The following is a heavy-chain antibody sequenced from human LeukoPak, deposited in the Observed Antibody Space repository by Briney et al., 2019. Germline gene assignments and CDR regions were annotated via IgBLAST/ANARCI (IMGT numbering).Heavy chain of an antibody. CDR2: ISSSSSTI. D-gene: IGHD5-18*01. CDR1: GFTFSRYW. V-gene: IGHV3-48*01. CDR3: ARDNSYGGAFDI. Sequence: PGGSLRLSCAVSGFTFSRYWMHWVRQAPGKGLEWVSYISSSSSTIYYADSVKGRFTISRDNAKNSLYLQLNSLRAEDTAVYYCARDNSYGGAFDIWGQGTMVTVSS. J-gene: IGHJ3*02.